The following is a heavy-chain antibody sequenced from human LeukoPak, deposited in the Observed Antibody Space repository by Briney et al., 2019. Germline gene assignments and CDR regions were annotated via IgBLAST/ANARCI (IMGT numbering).Heavy chain of an antibody. D-gene: IGHD5-24*01. CDR2: IWYDGSNK. Sequence: GGSLRLSCAASGFTFSSYGMHWVRQAPGKGLEWVAVIWYDGSNKYYADSVKGRFTISRDNSKNTLYLQMNSLRAEDTAVYYCAKGGDGYTNWLDYWGQGTLVTVSS. J-gene: IGHJ4*02. CDR1: GFTFSSYG. CDR3: AKGGDGYTNWLDY. V-gene: IGHV3-33*06.